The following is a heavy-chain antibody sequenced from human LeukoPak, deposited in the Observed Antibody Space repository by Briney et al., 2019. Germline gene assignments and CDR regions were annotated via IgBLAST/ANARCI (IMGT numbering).Heavy chain of an antibody. V-gene: IGHV1-69*05. CDR2: IIPIFGTA. CDR1: GGTFSSYA. J-gene: IGHJ4*02. D-gene: IGHD3-22*01. CDR3: ATLDSYYDNSGRPLVPD. Sequence: ASVKVSCKASGGTFSSYAISWVRQAPGQGLEWMGGIIPIFGTANYAQKFQGRVTITTDESTSTAYMELSSLRSEDTAVYYCATLDSYYDNSGRPLVPDWGQGTLVTVSS.